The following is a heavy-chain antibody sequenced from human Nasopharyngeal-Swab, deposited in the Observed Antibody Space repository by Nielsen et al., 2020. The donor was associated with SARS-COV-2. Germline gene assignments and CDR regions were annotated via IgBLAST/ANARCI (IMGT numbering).Heavy chain of an antibody. Sequence: GESLKISCAASGFTFSSYSMNWVRQAPGKGLEWVPYISSSSSTIYYADSVKGRFTISRDNAKNSLYLQMNSLRAEDTAVYYCAGGYCSGGSCYPTPPYYYYGMDVWGQGTTVTVSS. V-gene: IGHV3-48*04. CDR3: AGGYCSGGSCYPTPPYYYYGMDV. J-gene: IGHJ6*02. CDR1: GFTFSSYS. CDR2: ISSSSSTI. D-gene: IGHD2-15*01.